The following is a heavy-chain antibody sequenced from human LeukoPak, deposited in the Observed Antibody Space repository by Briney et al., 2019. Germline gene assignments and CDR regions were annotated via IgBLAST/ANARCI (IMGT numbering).Heavy chain of an antibody. CDR3: ARVFSSGYYYDY. CDR2: NSAYNGNT. J-gene: IGHJ4*02. Sequence: ASVKVSCKASGYTFTSYGISWVRQAPGQGLEWMGWNSAYNGNTNYAQKLQGRVTMTTDTSTSTAYMELRSLRSDDTAVYYCARVFSSGYYYDYWGQGTLVTVSS. D-gene: IGHD3-22*01. CDR1: GYTFTSYG. V-gene: IGHV1-18*01.